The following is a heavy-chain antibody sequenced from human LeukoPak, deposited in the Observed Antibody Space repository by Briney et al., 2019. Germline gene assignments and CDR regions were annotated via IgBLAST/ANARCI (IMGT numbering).Heavy chain of an antibody. CDR1: GFTFDDYA. CDR3: AKEQYSRSWYRSSLSFDY. D-gene: IGHD6-13*01. J-gene: IGHJ4*02. V-gene: IGHV3-9*01. CDR2: ISWNSGSI. Sequence: GRSLRLSCAASGFTFDDYAMHWVRQAPGKGLEWVSGISWNSGSIGQADSVKGRFTISRDNAKNSLYLQMNSLRAEDTALYYCAKEQYSRSWYRSSLSFDYWGQGTLVTVSS.